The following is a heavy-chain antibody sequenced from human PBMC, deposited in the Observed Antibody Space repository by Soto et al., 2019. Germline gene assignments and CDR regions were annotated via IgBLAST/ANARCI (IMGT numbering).Heavy chain of an antibody. CDR3: ARDRGSGPDY. J-gene: IGHJ4*02. CDR2: ISYDGSNK. D-gene: IGHD6-19*01. V-gene: IGHV3-30-3*01. Sequence: QVQLVESGGGVVQPGRSLRLSCAASGFTFSSYAMHWVRQAPGKGLEWVAVISYDGSNKYYADSVKGRFTISRDNYKNTLYLQMNSLRADDTAVYYCARDRGSGPDYWGQGTLVTFSS. CDR1: GFTFSSYA.